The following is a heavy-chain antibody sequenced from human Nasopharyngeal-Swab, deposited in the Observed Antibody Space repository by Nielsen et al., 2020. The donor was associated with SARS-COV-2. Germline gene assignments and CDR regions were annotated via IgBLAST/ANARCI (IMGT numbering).Heavy chain of an antibody. CDR2: FSYTGIT. CDR1: GGSISSYY. J-gene: IGHJ4*02. D-gene: IGHD1-26*01. V-gene: IGHV4-59*12. CDR3: AREVVGGLVDS. Sequence: SETLSLTCTVSGGSISSYYWSWIRQSPGQGLEWIGYFSYTGITNYNPSLKSRVTISVDMSKNQFSLKLSSVAAADTAVYYCAREVVGGLVDSWGQGTLVTVSS.